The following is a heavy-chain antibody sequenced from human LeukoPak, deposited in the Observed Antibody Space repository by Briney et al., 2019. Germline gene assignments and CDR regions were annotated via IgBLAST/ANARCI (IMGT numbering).Heavy chain of an antibody. CDR2: INHSGST. J-gene: IGHJ6*03. CDR1: GGSFSGYY. Sequence: SETLSLTCAVYGGSFSGYYWSWIRQPPGKGLEWIGEINHSGSTNYNPSLKSRVTISVDTSKNQFSLKLSSVTAADTAVYYCARVYGYNYYYYYYMDVWGKGTTVTVSS. CDR3: ARVYGYNYYYYYYMDV. V-gene: IGHV4-34*01. D-gene: IGHD5-24*01.